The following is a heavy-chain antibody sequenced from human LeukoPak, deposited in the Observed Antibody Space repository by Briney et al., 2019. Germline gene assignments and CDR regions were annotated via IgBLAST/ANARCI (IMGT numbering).Heavy chain of an antibody. CDR2: IYPGDSDT. J-gene: IGHJ4*02. V-gene: IGHV5-51*01. Sequence: GESLKISCKGFGYSVSIYWIGWVRQMPGKGLEWMGIIYPGDSDTGYSPSFQGQVTISADKSISTAYLQWSSLKASDTAMYYCARRGRGNYYGSGSFPINYYFDYWGQGTLVTVSS. CDR3: ARRGRGNYYGSGSFPINYYFDY. D-gene: IGHD3-10*01. CDR1: GYSVSIYW.